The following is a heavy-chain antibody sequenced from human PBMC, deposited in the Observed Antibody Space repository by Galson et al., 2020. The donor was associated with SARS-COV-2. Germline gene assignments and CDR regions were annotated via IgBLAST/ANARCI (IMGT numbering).Heavy chain of an antibody. CDR1: GGSFSDYY. V-gene: IGHV4-34*01. CDR2: INHSGST. Sequence: SETLSLTCAVYGGSFSDYYWNWIRQSPGKGLEWIGEINHSGSTKSSPSLKSRVTIAVDTSKNQFSLKLTSMTAADTAVYYCARRRQDVTMIVVAITAYYHYMDVWSKGTTVTISS. D-gene: IGHD3-22*01. CDR3: ARRRQDVTMIVVAITAYYHYMDV. J-gene: IGHJ6*03.